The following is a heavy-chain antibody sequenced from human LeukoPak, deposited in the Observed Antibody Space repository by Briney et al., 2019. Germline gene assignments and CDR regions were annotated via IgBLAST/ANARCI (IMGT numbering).Heavy chain of an antibody. J-gene: IGHJ4*02. D-gene: IGHD6-13*01. CDR1: GFTFSSYW. Sequence: GGSLRLSCAASGFTFSSYWMHWVRQAPGKGLVWVSRINSDGSSTSYADSVKGRFTTSRDNAKNTLYLQMNSLRAEDTAVYYCARDIVSGPRIAAALDYWGQGTLVTVSS. CDR3: ARDIVSGPRIAAALDY. CDR2: INSDGSST. V-gene: IGHV3-74*01.